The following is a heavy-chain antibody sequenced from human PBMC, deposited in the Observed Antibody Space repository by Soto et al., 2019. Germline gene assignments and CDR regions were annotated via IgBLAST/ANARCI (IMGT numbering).Heavy chain of an antibody. D-gene: IGHD2-21*01. CDR3: ARVVAGPEAEGYWFRS. CDR1: GGTLSSYP. Sequence: QVQLVQSGAEVRKPESSVKVSCRASGGTLSSYPISWVRQAPGQGLEWMGRIVPILRIANYAQKFQGRVTITADRSTNTAYMELSSLTSEDTAVYYCARVVAGPEAEGYWFRSWGQGTLVSVSP. CDR2: IVPILRIA. J-gene: IGHJ5*02. V-gene: IGHV1-69*02.